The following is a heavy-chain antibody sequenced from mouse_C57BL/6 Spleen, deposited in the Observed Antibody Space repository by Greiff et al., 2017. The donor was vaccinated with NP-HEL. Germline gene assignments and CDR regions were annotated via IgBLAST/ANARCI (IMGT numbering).Heavy chain of an antibody. CDR3: ARRKSAMDY. V-gene: IGHV1-76*01. Sequence: VQLQESGAELVRPGASVKLSCKASGYTFTDYYINWVKQRPGQGLEWIARIYPGSGNTYYNEKFKGKATLTAEKSSSTAYMQLSSLTSEDSAVYFCARRKSAMDYWGQGTSVTVSS. J-gene: IGHJ4*01. CDR1: GYTFTDYY. CDR2: IYPGSGNT.